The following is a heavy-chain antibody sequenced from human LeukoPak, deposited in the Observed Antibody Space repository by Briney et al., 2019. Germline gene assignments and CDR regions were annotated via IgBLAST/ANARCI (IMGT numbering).Heavy chain of an antibody. V-gene: IGHV1-69*05. CDR3: ARGYYDSSGYCDAFDI. CDR2: IIPIFGTA. Sequence: SVKVSCMASGGTFSSYAISWVRQAPGQGLEWMGGIIPIFGTANYAQKFQGRVTITTDESTSTAYMELSSLRSGDTAVYYCARGYYDSSGYCDAFDIWGQGTMVTVSS. CDR1: GGTFSSYA. D-gene: IGHD3-22*01. J-gene: IGHJ3*02.